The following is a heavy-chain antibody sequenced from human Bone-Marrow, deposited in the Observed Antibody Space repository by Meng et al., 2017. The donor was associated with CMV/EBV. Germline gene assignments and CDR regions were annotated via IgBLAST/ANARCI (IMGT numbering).Heavy chain of an antibody. D-gene: IGHD1-26*01. J-gene: IGHJ4*02. Sequence: QVHLRQWGAGLVKPSETLSLTCCGYGAPFSGYWSWVRQPPGKGLEWIGEITHSGSTNYNVSLKSRVTISIDTSKNQFSLKLSSVTATDTAVYYCAPGFRSWSGSYSSWGQGTLVTVSS. CDR1: GAPFSGY. CDR3: APGFRSWSGSYSS. CDR2: ITHSGST. V-gene: IGHV4-34*01.